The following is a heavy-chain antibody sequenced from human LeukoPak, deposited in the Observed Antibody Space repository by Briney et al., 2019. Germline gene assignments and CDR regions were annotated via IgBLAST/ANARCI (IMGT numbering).Heavy chain of an antibody. CDR1: GFTFSNYG. D-gene: IGHD3-10*01. CDR3: AKDYYALLWFGEFNRKYYFDY. CDR2: ISGRGCER. J-gene: IGHJ4*02. V-gene: IGHV3-23*01. Sequence: GGSLRLSCAASGFTFSNYGMSWVRQAAGKGLQWVSGISGRGCERYYTESVKGRFTISRDNSKNTLYLQMNSLRAEDTAVYYCAKDYYALLWFGEFNRKYYFDYWGQGTLVTVSS.